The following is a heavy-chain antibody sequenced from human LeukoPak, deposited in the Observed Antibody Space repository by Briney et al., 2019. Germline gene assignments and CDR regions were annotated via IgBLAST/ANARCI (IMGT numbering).Heavy chain of an antibody. CDR2: IRYDGSNK. Sequence: GGSLRLSCAASGFTFSSYGMHWVRQAPGKGLEWVEFIRYDGSNKYYADSVKGRFTISRDNAKNSLYLQMNSLRADDTAVFFCARIATMLRGPYSFYYMDFWAKGPRSPSP. CDR3: ARIATMLRGPYSFYYMDF. V-gene: IGHV3-30*02. CDR1: GFTFSSYG. J-gene: IGHJ6*03. D-gene: IGHD3-10*01.